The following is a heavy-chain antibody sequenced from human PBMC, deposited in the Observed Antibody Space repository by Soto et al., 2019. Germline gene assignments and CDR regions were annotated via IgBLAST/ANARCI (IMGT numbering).Heavy chain of an antibody. V-gene: IGHV3-66*01. CDR1: GFTVSSKY. CDR3: TRDDVHCSGGRCYGVPMDV. J-gene: IGHJ6*04. CDR2: IQSGGST. D-gene: IGHD2-15*01. Sequence: EVQLVESGGGLVQPGGSLRLSCAASGFTVSSKYMSWVRQAPGKGLEWVSLIQSGGSTYYAGSVKGRFTISRDNSENTLFLQMNSMRVEDTAVYYWTRDDVHCSGGRCYGVPMDVWGKVPTVTVSA.